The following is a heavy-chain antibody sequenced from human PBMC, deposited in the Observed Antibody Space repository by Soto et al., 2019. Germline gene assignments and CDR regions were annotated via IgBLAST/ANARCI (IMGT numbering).Heavy chain of an antibody. V-gene: IGHV1-3*01. Sequence: ASVKVSCKASGYIFTSYVVHWVRQAPGQRLEWMGWINAGNGDTKYSQKFQDRVTITRDTSATTAYMELSSLRSEDTAVYYCARPYGRNTVYWFDPWGQGTLVTLSS. CDR2: INAGNGDT. CDR1: GYIFTSYV. D-gene: IGHD4-17*01. J-gene: IGHJ5*02. CDR3: ARPYGRNTVYWFDP.